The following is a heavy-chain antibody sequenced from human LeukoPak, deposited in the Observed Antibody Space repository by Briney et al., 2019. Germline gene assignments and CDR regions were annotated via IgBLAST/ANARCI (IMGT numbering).Heavy chain of an antibody. J-gene: IGHJ6*03. CDR3: ARGKGTVATYYYYYMDV. CDR2: ISAHNGNT. D-gene: IGHD6-19*01. V-gene: IGHV1-18*01. Sequence: GASVKVSCKASGYTFTSYGISWVRQAPGQGLEWMGWISAHNGNTNYEEKVQGRVTMTTDTSTSTAYMELRSLRSDDTAVYYCARGKGTVATYYYYYMDVWGKGTTVTVSS. CDR1: GYTFTSYG.